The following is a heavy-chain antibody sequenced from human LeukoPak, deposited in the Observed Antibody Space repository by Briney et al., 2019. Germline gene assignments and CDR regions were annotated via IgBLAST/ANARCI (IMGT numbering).Heavy chain of an antibody. CDR3: ARDLDGYNSYWYFDL. CDR2: IYTSGST. D-gene: IGHD5-24*01. Sequence: SETLSLTCTVSGGSISSYYWSWIRQPAGKGREWIGRIYTSGSTNYNPSLKSRVTMSVDTSKNQFSLKLSSVTAADTAVYYCARDLDGYNSYWYFDLWGRGTLVTVSS. J-gene: IGHJ2*01. CDR1: GGSISSYY. V-gene: IGHV4-4*07.